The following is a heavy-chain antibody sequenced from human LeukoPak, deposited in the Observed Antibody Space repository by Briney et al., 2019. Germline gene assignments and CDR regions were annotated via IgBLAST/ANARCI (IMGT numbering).Heavy chain of an antibody. D-gene: IGHD1-26*01. CDR2: INPKSGGT. J-gene: IGHJ3*02. CDR3: ARRGYSGSPRSAFDI. CDR1: GYTFTGYY. V-gene: IGHV1-2*02. Sequence: ASVKVSCKPSGYTFTGYYMHWVRQAPGQGLEWMGWINPKSGGTNYAQKFKGRVTMTRDTSITTAYLELSSLRSDDTAVYYCARRGYSGSPRSAFDIWGQGTMVTVSS.